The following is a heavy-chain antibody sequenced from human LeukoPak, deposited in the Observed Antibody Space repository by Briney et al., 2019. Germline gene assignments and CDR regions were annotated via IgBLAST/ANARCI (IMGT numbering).Heavy chain of an antibody. V-gene: IGHV4-59*08. CDR3: ARYSSGSNFDY. D-gene: IGHD6-19*01. CDR2: IYYSGST. CDR1: GGSISSYY. Sequence: PSETLSLTCTVSGGSISSYYWSWIRRPPGKGLEWIGCIYYSGSTNYNPSLKSRVTISVDTSKNQFSLKLSSVTAADTAVYYCARYSSGSNFDYWGQGTLVTVSS. J-gene: IGHJ4*02.